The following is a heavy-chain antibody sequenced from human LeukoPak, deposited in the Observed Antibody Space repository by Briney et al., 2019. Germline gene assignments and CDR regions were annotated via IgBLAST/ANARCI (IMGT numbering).Heavy chain of an antibody. CDR1: GYTFTSYG. J-gene: IGHJ5*02. V-gene: IGHV1-2*02. CDR2: INPNSGGT. CDR3: ARDLLAGFDP. Sequence: GASVKVSCKASGYTFTSYGISWVRQAPGQGLEWMGLINPNSGGTNYAQKFQGRVTMTRDTSISTAYMELSRLRSDDTAVYYCARDLLAGFDPWGQGTLVTVSS.